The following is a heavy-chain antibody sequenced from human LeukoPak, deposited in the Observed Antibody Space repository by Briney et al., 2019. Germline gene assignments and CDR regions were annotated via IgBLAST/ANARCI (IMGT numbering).Heavy chain of an antibody. D-gene: IGHD3-10*01. CDR2: ISSSGSAK. J-gene: IGHJ4*02. Sequence: GGSLRLSCAASGFTFSSHEMNWVRQAPGKGLEWVSYISSSGSAKYYADSVKGRFTISRDNSRNTLYLQMNSLRAEDTAVYYCARDLRLPYGSGSSPLDYWGQGTLVTVSS. V-gene: IGHV3-48*03. CDR3: ARDLRLPYGSGSSPLDY. CDR1: GFTFSSHE.